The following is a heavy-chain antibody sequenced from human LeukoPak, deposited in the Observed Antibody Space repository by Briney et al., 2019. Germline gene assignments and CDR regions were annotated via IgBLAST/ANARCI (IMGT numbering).Heavy chain of an antibody. CDR2: ISYTGST. V-gene: IGHV4-39*07. Sequence: SETLSLTCTVSGDSISSRSYYWGWIRQPPGQGLEWIGHISYTGSTYYNPSLKSRVTISVDTSKNQFSLKLSSVTAADTAVYYCARTTEGYCRGRSCYSYYYYMDVWGKGTTVTVSS. CDR3: ARTTEGYCRGRSCYSYYYYMDV. CDR1: GDSISSRSYY. D-gene: IGHD2-15*01. J-gene: IGHJ6*03.